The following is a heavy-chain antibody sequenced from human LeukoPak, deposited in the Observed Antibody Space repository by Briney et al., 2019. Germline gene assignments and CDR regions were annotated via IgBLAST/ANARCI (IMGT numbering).Heavy chain of an antibody. J-gene: IGHJ4*02. CDR1: GFPFSTYA. Sequence: GTSLRLSCAASGFPFSTYAMHWVRQAPGKGLEWVAVISYDGSDKYYADSVKGRFTISRDNSKNTLYLQMNSLRGEDTAVYYCTRRGGDDHFDYWGQGTLVTVSS. CDR2: ISYDGSDK. CDR3: TRRGGDDHFDY. D-gene: IGHD2-21*02. V-gene: IGHV3-30*04.